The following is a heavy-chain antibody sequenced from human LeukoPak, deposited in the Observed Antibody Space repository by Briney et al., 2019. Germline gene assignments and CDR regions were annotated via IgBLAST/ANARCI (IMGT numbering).Heavy chain of an antibody. CDR3: ARAVGYSCPNWFDH. D-gene: IGHD5-18*01. CDR1: GGSISSYY. V-gene: IGHV4-59*08. CDR2: IYYSGST. Sequence: SETLSLTCTVSGGSISSYYWSWIRQPPGKGLEWIGYIYYSGSTNYNPSLKSRVTISVDTSKNQFSLKLSSVTAADTAVYYCARAVGYSCPNWFDHWGQGTLVTVSS. J-gene: IGHJ5*02.